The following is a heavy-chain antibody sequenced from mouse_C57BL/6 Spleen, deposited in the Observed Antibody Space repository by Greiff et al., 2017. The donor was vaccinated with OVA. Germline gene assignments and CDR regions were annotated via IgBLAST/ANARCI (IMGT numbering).Heavy chain of an antibody. Sequence: QVQLQQSGAELVKPGASVKLSCKASGYTFTSYWMQWVKQRPGQGLEWIGEIDPSDSYTNYNQKFKGKATLTVDTSSSTAYMQLSSLTSEDSAVYYCASRGPWFAYWGQGTLVTVSA. CDR1: GYTFTSYW. CDR2: IDPSDSYT. CDR3: ASRGPWFAY. V-gene: IGHV1-50*01. J-gene: IGHJ3*01.